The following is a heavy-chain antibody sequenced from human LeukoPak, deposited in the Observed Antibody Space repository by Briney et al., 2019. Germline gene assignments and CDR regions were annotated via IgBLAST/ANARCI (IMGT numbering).Heavy chain of an antibody. J-gene: IGHJ4*02. CDR2: IYTSGST. Sequence: SETLSLTCTVSGGSISSYYWSWIRQPAGKGLEWIGRIYTSGSTNYNPSLKSRVTISVDTSNNQYSLILSSVTAADTAVYYCARHQRELYYFDYWGEGSLVTVSS. V-gene: IGHV4-4*07. CDR3: ARHQRELYYFDY. D-gene: IGHD1-7*01. CDR1: GGSISSYY.